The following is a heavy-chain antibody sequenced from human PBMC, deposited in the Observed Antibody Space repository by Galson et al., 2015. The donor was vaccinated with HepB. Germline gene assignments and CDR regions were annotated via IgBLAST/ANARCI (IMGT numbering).Heavy chain of an antibody. Sequence: SLRLSCAASGFTFSSYWMHWVRQAPGKGLVWVSRINNDGSSTNYADSVKGRFTISRDNAKNTLYLQMNSLRAEDTAVYYCAVRSGLFDYWGQGTLVTVSS. CDR3: AVRSGLFDY. V-gene: IGHV3-74*01. J-gene: IGHJ4*02. D-gene: IGHD2-15*01. CDR2: INNDGSST. CDR1: GFTFSSYW.